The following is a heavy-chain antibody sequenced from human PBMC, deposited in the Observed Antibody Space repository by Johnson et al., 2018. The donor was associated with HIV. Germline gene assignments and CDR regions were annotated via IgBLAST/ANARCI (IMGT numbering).Heavy chain of an antibody. CDR1: GFTFSSYA. Sequence: QVQLVESGGGVVQPGRSLRLSCAASGFTFSSYAMHWVRQAPGKGLEWVAVISYDGTNTDYADSVRGRFTISRDISKTTVYLQMDSLRPDDTALYYCARDYGDYAHDAFDIWGQGTMVTVSS. J-gene: IGHJ3*02. CDR3: ARDYGDYAHDAFDI. CDR2: ISYDGTNT. D-gene: IGHD4-17*01. V-gene: IGHV3-30-3*01.